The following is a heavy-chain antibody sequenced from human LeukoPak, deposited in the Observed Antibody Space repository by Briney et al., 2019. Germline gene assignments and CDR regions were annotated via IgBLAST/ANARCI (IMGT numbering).Heavy chain of an antibody. CDR1: GGSISSYY. CDR3: ARVRITMIVVVDAFDI. Sequence: SETLSLTCTVSGGSISSYYWSWIRQPPGKGLEGIGYIYYSGSTNYNPSLKSRVTISVDTSKNQFSLKLSSVTAADTAVYYCARVRITMIVVVDAFDIWGQGTMVTVSS. V-gene: IGHV4-59*01. J-gene: IGHJ3*02. D-gene: IGHD3-22*01. CDR2: IYYSGST.